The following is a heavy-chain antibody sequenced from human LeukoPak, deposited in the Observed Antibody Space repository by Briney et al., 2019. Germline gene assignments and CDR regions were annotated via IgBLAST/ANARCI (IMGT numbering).Heavy chain of an antibody. CDR2: ISYDGSNK. CDR1: GFTFSSYG. D-gene: IGHD4-17*01. J-gene: IGHJ3*02. CDR3: ARGKTKYGDRDAFDI. V-gene: IGHV3-30*19. Sequence: RPGGSLRLSCAASGFTFSSYGMHWVRQAPGKGLEWVAVISYDGSNKYYADSVKGRFTISRDNSKNTLYLQMNSLRAEDTAVYYCARGKTKYGDRDAFDIWGQGTMVTVSS.